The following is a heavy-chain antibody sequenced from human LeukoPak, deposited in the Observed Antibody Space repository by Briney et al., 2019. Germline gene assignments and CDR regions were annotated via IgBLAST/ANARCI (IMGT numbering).Heavy chain of an antibody. Sequence: ASVKVSCKSSGYTFTGYHIHWVRQSPGQGLVWMGRINPNSGDTNYAQNFQGRVTMTRDTSISTAYMELSRLRSDDTAVYYCARDCCSSTSCLFDHSGQGTLVTVSS. V-gene: IGHV1-2*06. CDR2: INPNSGDT. D-gene: IGHD2-2*01. J-gene: IGHJ4*02. CDR1: GYTFTGYH. CDR3: ARDCCSSTSCLFDH.